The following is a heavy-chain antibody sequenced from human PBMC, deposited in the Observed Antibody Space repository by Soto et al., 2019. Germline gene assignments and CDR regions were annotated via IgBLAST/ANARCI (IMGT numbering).Heavy chain of an antibody. V-gene: IGHV3-23*01. Sequence: EVQLLESGGGLVQPGGSLRLSCAASGFNFSSYAMSWVRQAPGKGLEWVSAISGSGGSTYYADSVKGRFTLCRDNSKNTLYLQMNSLRGEEPDVYYCGNFLFQDIVGLPAAVGAFDIWGQGTMVTVSS. D-gene: IGHD2-2*01. J-gene: IGHJ3*02. CDR3: GNFLFQDIVGLPAAVGAFDI. CDR1: GFNFSSYA. CDR2: ISGSGGST.